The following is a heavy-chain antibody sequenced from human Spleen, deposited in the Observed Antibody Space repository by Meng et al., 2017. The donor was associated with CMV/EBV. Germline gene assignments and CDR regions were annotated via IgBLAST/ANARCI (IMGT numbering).Heavy chain of an antibody. J-gene: IGHJ4*02. CDR2: IVGSSSLI. V-gene: IGHV3-21*01. CDR3: ARDSARHFDS. CDR1: GFTFRNFG. Sequence: LYWTGCGFTFRNFGMNWVRQAPGKGLEWVSSIVGSSSLIFYADSVKGRFTISRDNAKNSLYLQMNSLRAEDTAVYYCARDSARHFDSWGQGTLVTVSS.